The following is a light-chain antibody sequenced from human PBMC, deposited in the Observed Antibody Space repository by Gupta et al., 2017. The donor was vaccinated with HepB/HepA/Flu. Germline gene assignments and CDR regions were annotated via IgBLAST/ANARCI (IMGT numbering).Light chain of an antibody. CDR1: SSDVGRYNF. CDR3: SSYTSSSTLLYV. Sequence: QSALTQPASVSGSPGQSITISCTGTSSDVGRYNFVSWYQQHPGKAPKVMIYDVSNRPSGVSDRFSGSKSGNTASLTISGLQAEDEADYYCSSYTSSSTLLYVFGTGTKVTVL. CDR2: DVS. J-gene: IGLJ1*01. V-gene: IGLV2-14*03.